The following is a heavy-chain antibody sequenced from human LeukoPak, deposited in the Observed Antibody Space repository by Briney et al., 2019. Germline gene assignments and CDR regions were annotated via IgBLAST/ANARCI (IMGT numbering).Heavy chain of an antibody. V-gene: IGHV3-23*01. CDR3: AKQLGYCSDGSCYFPY. CDR1: GFTFSSSA. CDR2: ISNNGGYT. Sequence: GGSLRLSCAASGFTFSSSAMSWVRQAPGKGLEWVSAISNNGGYTYYADSVQGRFTISRANSKSTLCLQMNSLRAEDAAVYYCAKQLGYCSDGSCYFPYWGQGTLVTVSS. D-gene: IGHD2-15*01. J-gene: IGHJ4*02.